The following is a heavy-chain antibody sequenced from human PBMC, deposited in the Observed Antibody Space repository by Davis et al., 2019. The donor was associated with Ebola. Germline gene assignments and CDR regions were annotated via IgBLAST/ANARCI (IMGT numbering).Heavy chain of an antibody. D-gene: IGHD2-15*01. CDR1: GFTFSSYG. Sequence: GGSLRLSCAASGFTFSSYGMHWVRQAPGKGLEWVAVISYDGSNKYYADSVKGRFTISRDNSKNTLYLQMNSLRAEDTAVYYCASFPHRWYYYGMDVWGQGTTVTVSS. V-gene: IGHV3-30*03. CDR2: ISYDGSNK. CDR3: ASFPHRWYYYGMDV. J-gene: IGHJ6*02.